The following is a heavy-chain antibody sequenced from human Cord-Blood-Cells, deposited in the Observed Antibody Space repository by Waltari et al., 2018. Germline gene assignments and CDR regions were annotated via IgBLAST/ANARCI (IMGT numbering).Heavy chain of an antibody. CDR3: ARVGGYSSSWFDY. J-gene: IGHJ4*02. CDR1: GYTFTSYA. D-gene: IGHD6-13*01. CDR2: INAGNGNT. V-gene: IGHV1-3*01. Sequence: QVQLVQSGAEVKKPGASVKVSCKASGYTFTSYAMHWVRQAPGQRLEWMGWINAGNGNTKYSKKFQGRVTITRDTSASTAYMELSSLRSEDTAVYYCARVGGYSSSWFDYWGQGTLVTVSS.